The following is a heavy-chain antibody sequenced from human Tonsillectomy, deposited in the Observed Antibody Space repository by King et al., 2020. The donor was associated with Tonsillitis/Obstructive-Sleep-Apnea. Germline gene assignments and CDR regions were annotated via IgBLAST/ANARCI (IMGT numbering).Heavy chain of an antibody. Sequence: QLVQSGAEVKKPGESLRISCKGSGYSFTSYWISWVRQMPGKGLEWMGRIDPSESYTNYSPSSQGHITISVDKSISTAYLQWSSLKASDTAMYYCARTLRAVYKSAYYYGMDVWRPGTTVTVSS. J-gene: IGHJ6*02. CDR2: IDPSESYT. V-gene: IGHV5-10-1*01. CDR1: GYSFTSYW. CDR3: ARTLRAVYKSAYYYGMDV. D-gene: IGHD5/OR15-5a*01.